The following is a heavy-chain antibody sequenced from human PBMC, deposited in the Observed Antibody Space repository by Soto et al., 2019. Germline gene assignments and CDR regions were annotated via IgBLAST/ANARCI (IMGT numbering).Heavy chain of an antibody. V-gene: IGHV1-18*01. CDR1: GYAFTTYG. Sequence: QVHLVQSGAEVKKPGASVKVSCKGSGYAFTTYGITWVRQAPGQGLEWMGWISAHNGNTNYAQKLQGSVTVTRDTSTSPGYMELRSLRSDDPAVYYCARGRYGDYWGQGALVTVSS. CDR2: ISAHNGNT. J-gene: IGHJ4*02. CDR3: ARGRYGDY. D-gene: IGHD1-1*01.